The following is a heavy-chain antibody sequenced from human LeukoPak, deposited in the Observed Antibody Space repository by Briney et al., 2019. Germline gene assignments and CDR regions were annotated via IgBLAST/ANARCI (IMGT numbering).Heavy chain of an antibody. V-gene: IGHV1-2*02. Sequence: ASVKVSCKASGYTFTGHYIHWVRQAPGQGLEWMGWINPNNGGTNYAQRFQGRVTMTRDASITTAYMELNGLRFDDTAMYYRAREAIPRTVAAMETFTVDWGQGTLVTVSS. D-gene: IGHD5-12*01. J-gene: IGHJ4*02. CDR3: AREAIPRTVAAMETFTVD. CDR1: GYTFTGHY. CDR2: INPNNGGT.